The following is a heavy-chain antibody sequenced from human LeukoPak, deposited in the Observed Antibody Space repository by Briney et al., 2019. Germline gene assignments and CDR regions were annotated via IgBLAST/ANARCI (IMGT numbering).Heavy chain of an antibody. CDR1: GGSISSYY. J-gene: IGHJ4*02. V-gene: IGHV4-59*01. CDR2: IYHTGST. CDR3: ARRGRNSSGWQDYL. D-gene: IGHD6-25*01. Sequence: SETPSLTCTVSGGSISSYYWSWIRQPPGKGLEWIANIYHTGSTNYNPSLSSRVTISIDMAKNQFSLKLTSVTAADTAVYYCARRGRNSSGWQDYLWGQGTLVTVSS.